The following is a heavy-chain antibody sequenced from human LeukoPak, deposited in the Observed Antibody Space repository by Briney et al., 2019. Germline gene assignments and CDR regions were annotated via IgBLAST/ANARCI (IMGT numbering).Heavy chain of an antibody. V-gene: IGHV1-18*04. J-gene: IGHJ4*02. Sequence: GASVKVSCKASGYTFTGYYMHWVRQAPGQGLEWMGWISAYNGNTNYAQKLQGRVTMTTDTSTSTAYMELRSLRSDDTAVYYCARVGYSSGWYNWGQGTLVTVSS. CDR2: ISAYNGNT. CDR1: GYTFTGYY. CDR3: ARVGYSSGWYN. D-gene: IGHD6-19*01.